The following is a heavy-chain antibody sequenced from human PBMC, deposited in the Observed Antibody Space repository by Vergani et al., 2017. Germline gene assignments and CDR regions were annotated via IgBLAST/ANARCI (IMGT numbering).Heavy chain of an antibody. V-gene: IGHV3-23*01. CDR2: ISGSGGST. CDR1: GFTFSTYA. D-gene: IGHD6-19*01. CDR3: AKAGIAVAGTGYYYYMDV. Sequence: EVQLLESGGGLVQPGGSLRLSCAASGFTFSTYAMNWVRQAPGKGLEWVSAISGSGGSTYYADSVKGRFTISRDNSKNTLYLQMNSLRAEDTAVYYCAKAGIAVAGTGYYYYMDVWGKRTTVTVSS. J-gene: IGHJ6*03.